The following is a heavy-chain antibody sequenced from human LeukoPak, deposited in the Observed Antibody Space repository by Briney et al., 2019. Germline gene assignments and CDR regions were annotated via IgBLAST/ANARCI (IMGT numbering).Heavy chain of an antibody. J-gene: IGHJ4*02. V-gene: IGHV3-53*01. D-gene: IGHD1-26*01. CDR2: IYSGGST. CDR1: GFTVSSNY. Sequence: GGSLRLSCAASGFTVSSNYMSWVRQAPGKGLEWVSVIYSGGSTYYSDSAKGRFTISRDNSKNTLYLQMNSLRAEDTAVYYCARYRSRSYSYFDYWGQGTLVSVSS. CDR3: ARYRSRSYSYFDY.